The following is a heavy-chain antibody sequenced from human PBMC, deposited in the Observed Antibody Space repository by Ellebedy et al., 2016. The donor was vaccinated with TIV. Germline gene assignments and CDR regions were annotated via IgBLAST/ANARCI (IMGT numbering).Heavy chain of an antibody. CDR1: GFTYSSLA. Sequence: GESLKISCSASGFTYSSLAMHLIRQGPGKRPEYVSAINGNGGSAFYADSVKGRFTISRDNYKNTMFLQLSSLRAEDTALYYCAVVAASWYFDLWGRGTLVTVSS. CDR3: AVVAASWYFDL. CDR2: INGNGGSA. J-gene: IGHJ2*01. V-gene: IGHV3-64D*09. D-gene: IGHD2-15*01.